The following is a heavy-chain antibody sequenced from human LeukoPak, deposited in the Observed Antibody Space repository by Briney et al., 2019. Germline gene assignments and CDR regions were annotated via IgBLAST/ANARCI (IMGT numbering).Heavy chain of an antibody. V-gene: IGHV1-2*02. Sequence: ASVKVSCKASGYTFTGYYMHWVRQAPGQGLEWMGWINPNSGGTNYAQKFQGRVTMTRDTSISTAYMELSRLRSDGTAVYYCARPQVGATDAFDIWGQGTMVTVSS. J-gene: IGHJ3*02. CDR3: ARPQVGATDAFDI. CDR2: INPNSGGT. CDR1: GYTFTGYY. D-gene: IGHD1-26*01.